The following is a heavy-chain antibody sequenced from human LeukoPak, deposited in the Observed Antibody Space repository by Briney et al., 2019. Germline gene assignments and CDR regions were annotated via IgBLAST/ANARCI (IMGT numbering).Heavy chain of an antibody. Sequence: ASVKVSCKTSGYTFTGYDMHWVRQDPGQGLEWMGWINPNSGGTNYAQKFQGRVTMTRDTSISTAYMDLSRLRSDDTAVYYCARVPGYSYDYYYMDVWGKGTTVTVSS. CDR2: INPNSGGT. D-gene: IGHD5-18*01. V-gene: IGHV1-2*02. CDR1: GYTFTGYD. J-gene: IGHJ6*03. CDR3: ARVPGYSYDYYYMDV.